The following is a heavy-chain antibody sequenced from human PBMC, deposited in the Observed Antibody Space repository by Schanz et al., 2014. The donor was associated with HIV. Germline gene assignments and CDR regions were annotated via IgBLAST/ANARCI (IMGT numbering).Heavy chain of an antibody. J-gene: IGHJ4*02. CDR1: GYTFTNYY. D-gene: IGHD2-21*02. V-gene: IGHV1-2*02. CDR2: IDCSNGDT. CDR3: ARNEFRLLPFDS. Sequence: QVHLVQSGAEVRRPGASVKVSCMASGYTFTNYYIHWVRQAPGQGPEWMGWIDCSNGDTYYKKNFRGRVTMTRDTPITTVFMELSGLRSDDTAVYFCARNEFRLLPFDSWGQGTLVTVSS.